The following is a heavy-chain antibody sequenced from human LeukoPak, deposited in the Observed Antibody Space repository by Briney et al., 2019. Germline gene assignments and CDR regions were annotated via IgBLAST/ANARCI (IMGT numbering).Heavy chain of an antibody. D-gene: IGHD1-26*01. CDR3: ASSGSYRFDY. V-gene: IGHV3-48*02. J-gene: IGHJ4*02. CDR1: XXFXSYS. Sequence: XXFXSYSXXWVRQAPGKGLEWVSHITASGTAMFYADSVKGRFTISRDNAKNSPYLQMNSLRDEDTAVYYCASSGSYRFDYWGQGTLVTVSS. CDR2: ITASGTAM.